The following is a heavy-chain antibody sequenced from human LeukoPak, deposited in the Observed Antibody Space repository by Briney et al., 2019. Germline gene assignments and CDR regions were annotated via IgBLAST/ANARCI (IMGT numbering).Heavy chain of an antibody. CDR2: IRYDGSNK. J-gene: IGHJ3*02. CDR1: GFTFSSYG. CDR3: AKGVREPTSLDDAFDI. D-gene: IGHD1-14*01. V-gene: IGHV3-30*02. Sequence: GGSLRLSCAASGFTFSSYGMHWVRQAPGKGLEWVAFIRYDGSNKYYADSVKGRFTISRDNSKNTLYLQMNSLRAEDTAVYYCAKGVREPTSLDDAFDIWGQGTMVTVSS.